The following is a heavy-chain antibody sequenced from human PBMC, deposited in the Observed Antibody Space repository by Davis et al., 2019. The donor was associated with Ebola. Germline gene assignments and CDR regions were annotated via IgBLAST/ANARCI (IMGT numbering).Heavy chain of an antibody. Sequence: GGSLRLSCKSSGYSFTSYWIGWVRQMPGKGLEWMGIIYPGDSDTRYSPSFQGQVTISADKSISTAYLQWSSLKASDTAMYYCARFRSRNYYYYGMDVWGQGTTVTVSS. J-gene: IGHJ6*02. CDR2: IYPGDSDT. CDR3: ARFRSRNYYYYGMDV. CDR1: GYSFTSYW. D-gene: IGHD1-14*01. V-gene: IGHV5-51*01.